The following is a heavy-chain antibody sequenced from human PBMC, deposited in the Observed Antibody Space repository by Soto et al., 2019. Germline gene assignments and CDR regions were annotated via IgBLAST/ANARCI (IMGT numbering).Heavy chain of an antibody. J-gene: IGHJ4*02. V-gene: IGHV5-51*01. CDR2: IYPGDSDT. Sequence: PXESLKISCKGSGYSFTSYWIGWVRQMPGKGLEWMGIIYPGDSDTRYSPSFQGQVTISADKSISTAYLQWSSLKASDTAMYYCARPYILNQLLYDYWGQGTLVTVSS. CDR3: ARPYILNQLLYDY. D-gene: IGHD2-2*02. CDR1: GYSFTSYW.